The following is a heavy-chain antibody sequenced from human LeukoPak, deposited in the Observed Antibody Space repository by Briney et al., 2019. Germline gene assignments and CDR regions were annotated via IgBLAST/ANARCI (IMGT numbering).Heavy chain of an antibody. D-gene: IGHD6-6*01. J-gene: IGHJ6*03. CDR1: GFTFNNFG. Sequence: GGSLRLSCAASGFTFNNFGMHWVRQAPGKGLEWVAVISYDGSNKYYADSVKGRFTISRDNSKNTLYLQMNSLRAEDTAVYYCARDQEQLVYYYYYMDVWGKGTTVTVSS. V-gene: IGHV3-30*03. CDR2: ISYDGSNK. CDR3: ARDQEQLVYYYYYMDV.